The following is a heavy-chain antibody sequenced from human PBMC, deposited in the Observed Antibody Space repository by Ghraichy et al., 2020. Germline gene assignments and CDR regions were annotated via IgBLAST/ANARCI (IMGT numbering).Heavy chain of an antibody. Sequence: GGSLRLSCAASGFTFSNAWMTWVRQAPGKGLEWVGHIKSKTEGGTPDYAAPVKGRFTISRDDSKTTLYLHMNSLKTEDTAVYYCTTGAWIQLWLPDYWGQGTLVTVSS. CDR1: GFTFSNAW. J-gene: IGHJ4*02. V-gene: IGHV3-15*01. CDR3: TTGAWIQLWLPDY. D-gene: IGHD5-18*01. CDR2: IKSKTEGGTP.